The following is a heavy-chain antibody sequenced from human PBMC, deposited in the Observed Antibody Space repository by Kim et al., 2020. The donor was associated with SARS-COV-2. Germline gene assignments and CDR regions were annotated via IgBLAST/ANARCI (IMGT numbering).Heavy chain of an antibody. CDR2: K. CDR3: AKDHGSGTGDV. J-gene: IGHJ6*02. Sequence: KYYADYVKGRFTISRDNSKNTLYLQMNSLRAEDTAVYYCAKDHGSGTGDVWGQGTTVTVSS. D-gene: IGHD3-10*01. V-gene: IGHV3-30*02.